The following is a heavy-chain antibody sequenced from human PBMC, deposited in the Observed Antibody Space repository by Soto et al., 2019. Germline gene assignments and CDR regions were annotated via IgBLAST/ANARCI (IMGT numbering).Heavy chain of an antibody. CDR3: ASPNRHVHWYAFVI. J-gene: IGHJ3*02. V-gene: IGHV1-69*02. CDR2: IVPLLGIA. Sequence: QVQLVQSGAEVKKPGSSVKVSCKASGGTLSNFILSWVRQAPGQGLAWMGRIVPLLGIADYAQRFQSRVTIIADYLTNTAYLELSSPRSDDTAMYYCASPNRHVHWYAFVIWGQGTMVTVSS. CDR1: GGTLSNFI. D-gene: IGHD2-8*02.